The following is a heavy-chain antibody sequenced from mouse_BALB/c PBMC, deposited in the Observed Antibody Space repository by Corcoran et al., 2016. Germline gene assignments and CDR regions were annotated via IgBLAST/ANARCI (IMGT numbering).Heavy chain of an antibody. J-gene: IGHJ3*01. V-gene: IGHV9-3-1*01. CDR3: ASDPSWFAY. CDR2: INTYTGEL. CDR1: GYTFTNYG. Sequence: QIQLVQSGPELKKPGETVKISCKASGYTFTNYGMNWVKQAPGKGLKWMDWINTYTGELTYADDFKGRFAFSLKTSASTAYLQINNLKNEDTATYFCASDPSWFAYWGQGTLVTVSA.